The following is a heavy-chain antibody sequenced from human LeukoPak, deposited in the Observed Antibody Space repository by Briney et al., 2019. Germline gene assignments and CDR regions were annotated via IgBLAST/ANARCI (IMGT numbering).Heavy chain of an antibody. D-gene: IGHD6-19*01. CDR1: GYTFTGYY. Sequence: ASVKVSCKASGYTFTGYYLHWVRQAPGQGLEWMGWIDPNSGDTNYAQNFQGRVTMTRDASSNTAYMELSRLRSDDTAVYYCARGTIVVAGNNWFDPWGQGTLVTVSS. J-gene: IGHJ5*02. V-gene: IGHV1-2*02. CDR2: IDPNSGDT. CDR3: ARGTIVVAGNNWFDP.